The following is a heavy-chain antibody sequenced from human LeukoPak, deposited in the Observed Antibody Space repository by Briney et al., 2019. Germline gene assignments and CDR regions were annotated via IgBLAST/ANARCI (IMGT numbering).Heavy chain of an antibody. J-gene: IGHJ4*02. V-gene: IGHV4-34*01. Sequence: SETLSLTCAVYGGSFSGYYWSWIRQPPGMGLEWIGEINHSGSTNYNPSLKSRVTISVDTSKNQFSLKLSSVTAADTAVYYCARGYYDSSGLIDYWGQGTLVTVSS. CDR2: INHSGST. CDR1: GGSFSGYY. CDR3: ARGYYDSSGLIDY. D-gene: IGHD3-22*01.